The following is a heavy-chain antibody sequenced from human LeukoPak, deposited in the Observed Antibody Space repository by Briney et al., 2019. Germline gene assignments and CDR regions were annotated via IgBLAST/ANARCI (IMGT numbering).Heavy chain of an antibody. CDR2: TYYRSKWNN. Sequence: SQTLSLTCATSGDSVSSNSAAWSWIRQSPSRGLEWLGRTYYRSKWNNNYAISVKSRITINPDTSKNQFSLQLNSVTPEDTGVYYCARARGYFDLWGRGTLVTVSS. CDR1: GDSVSSNSAA. CDR3: ARARGYFDL. J-gene: IGHJ2*01. V-gene: IGHV6-1*01. D-gene: IGHD3-10*01.